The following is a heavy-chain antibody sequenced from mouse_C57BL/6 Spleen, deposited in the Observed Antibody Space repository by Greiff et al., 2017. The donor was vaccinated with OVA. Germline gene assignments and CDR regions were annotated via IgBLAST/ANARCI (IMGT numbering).Heavy chain of an antibody. J-gene: IGHJ3*01. D-gene: IGHD1-1*01. CDR2: INPNNGGT. CDR3: ALYYGSSYDWFAY. Sequence: VQLQQSGPELVKPGASVKISCKASGYTFTDYYMNWVKQSHGKSLEWIGDINPNNGGTSYNQKFKGKATLTVDKSSSTAYMELRSLTSEDSAVYYCALYYGSSYDWFAYWGQGTLVTVSA. V-gene: IGHV1-26*01. CDR1: GYTFTDYY.